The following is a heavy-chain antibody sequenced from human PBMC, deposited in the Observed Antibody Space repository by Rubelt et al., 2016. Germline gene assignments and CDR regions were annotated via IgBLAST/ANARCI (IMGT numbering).Heavy chain of an antibody. CDR3: ARDQTDPYCSGGSCYPTGWDYYYGMDV. J-gene: IGHJ6*02. D-gene: IGHD2-15*01. V-gene: IGHV3-11*01. CDR1: GFTFSDYY. Sequence: SGGGLVKPGGSLRLSCAASGFTFSDYYMSWIRQAPGKGLEWVSYISSSGSTIYYADSVKGRFTISRDNAKNSLYLQMNSLRAEDTAVYYCARDQTDPYCSGGSCYPTGWDYYYGMDVWGQGTTVTVSS. CDR2: ISSSGSTI.